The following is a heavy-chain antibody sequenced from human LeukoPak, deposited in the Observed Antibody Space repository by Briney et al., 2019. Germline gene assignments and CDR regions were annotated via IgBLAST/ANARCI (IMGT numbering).Heavy chain of an antibody. Sequence: ASVKVSCKASGGTFSSYAISWVRQAPGQGLEWTGRINPNSGGTNYAQKFQGRVTMTRDTSISTAYMELSRLRSDDTAVYYCARDGSGLNSWGQGTLVTVSS. CDR3: ARDGSGLNS. CDR1: GGTFSSYA. D-gene: IGHD6-25*01. J-gene: IGHJ4*02. V-gene: IGHV1-2*06. CDR2: INPNSGGT.